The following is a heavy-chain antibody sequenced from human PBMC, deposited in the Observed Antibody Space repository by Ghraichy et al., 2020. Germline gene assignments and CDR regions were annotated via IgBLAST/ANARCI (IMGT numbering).Heavy chain of an antibody. V-gene: IGHV3-30*02. J-gene: IGHJ3*02. Sequence: GGSLRLSCAASGFTFSNYGMHWVRQAPGKGLEWVAFIRYDGNNKYYADSVKGRFTISRDNSKNTVYLEMNSLRAEDTAVYYCAPGPQYSSGWYGGAFDIWGQGTMVTVSS. CDR3: APGPQYSSGWYGGAFDI. D-gene: IGHD6-19*01. CDR1: GFTFSNYG. CDR2: IRYDGNNK.